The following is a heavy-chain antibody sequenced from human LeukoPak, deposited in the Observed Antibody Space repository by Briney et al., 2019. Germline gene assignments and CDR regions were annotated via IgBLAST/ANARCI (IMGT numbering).Heavy chain of an antibody. J-gene: IGHJ4*02. Sequence: SETLSLTCTVSGGSISSSSYYWGWIRQPPGKGLEWIGSIYHSGSTYYNPSLKSRVTIAVETSKNQFSLKLSSVTAADTAVYYCARRRLGFKVFDYWGQGTLVTVSS. V-gene: IGHV4-39*07. D-gene: IGHD7-27*01. CDR3: ARRRLGFKVFDY. CDR1: GGSISSSSYY. CDR2: IYHSGST.